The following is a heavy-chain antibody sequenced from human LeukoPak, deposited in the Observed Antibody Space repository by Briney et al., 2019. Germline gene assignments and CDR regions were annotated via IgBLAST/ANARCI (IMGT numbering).Heavy chain of an antibody. CDR1: GYTFTDYY. CDR2: INPSSGGT. J-gene: IGHJ3*02. Sequence: GASEKVSCKASGYTFTDYYLHWVRQAPGQGLEWMGWINPSSGGTNYAQKFQGRVTMTRDTSIGTAYMELSRLRSDDTAVYYCARAGLWDFSDTSGYHNAAFDIWGQGTMVTVSS. V-gene: IGHV1-2*02. D-gene: IGHD3-22*01. CDR3: ARAGLWDFSDTSGYHNAAFDI.